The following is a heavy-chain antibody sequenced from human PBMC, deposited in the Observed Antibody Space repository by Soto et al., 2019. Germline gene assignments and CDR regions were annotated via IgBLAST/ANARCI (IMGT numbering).Heavy chain of an antibody. CDR1: GFTFSTYA. J-gene: IGHJ3*02. D-gene: IGHD6-19*01. CDR2: MSLSGGTT. V-gene: IGHV3-23*01. Sequence: SLRLSCAASGFTFSTYAMSWVRQAPGQGLEWVSSMSLSGGTTYYADSVKGRFTISRDNSKNTLYLQMTSLRAEDTAIYFCAKEWAGDAFDIWGQGTMVTVSS. CDR3: AKEWAGDAFDI.